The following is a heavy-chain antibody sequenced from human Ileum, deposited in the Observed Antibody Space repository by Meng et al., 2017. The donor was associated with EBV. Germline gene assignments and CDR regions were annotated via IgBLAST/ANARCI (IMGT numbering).Heavy chain of an antibody. J-gene: IGHJ4*02. CDR1: GGSISRSNW. CDR3: ARDPTGGEDHQRV. D-gene: IGHD1-14*01. CDR2: IYHSGIT. V-gene: IGHV4-4*02. Sequence: LTGAGPVVVKPSGTWSLTCAVPGGSISRSNWWSWVRQPPGKGMEWIGKIYHSGITIYNPSLKSRVTMSVDNSKNQFSLKLNSITAADTAVYYCARDPTGGEDHQRVWGQGTLVTVSS.